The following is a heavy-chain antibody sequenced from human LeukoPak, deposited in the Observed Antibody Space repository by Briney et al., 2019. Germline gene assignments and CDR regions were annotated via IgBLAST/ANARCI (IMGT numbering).Heavy chain of an antibody. Sequence: GAPVKVSCKASGYTFSTYGINWVRQAPGQGLEWMGWINTNNGNTNYAQKFQGRVTMTRDTSTSTANMELRSLGSDDTAVYYCARKGCFDNCYLFDYWGQGTLVTVSS. CDR2: INTNNGNT. CDR1: GYTFSTYG. D-gene: IGHD1-20*01. CDR3: ARKGCFDNCYLFDY. V-gene: IGHV1-18*01. J-gene: IGHJ4*02.